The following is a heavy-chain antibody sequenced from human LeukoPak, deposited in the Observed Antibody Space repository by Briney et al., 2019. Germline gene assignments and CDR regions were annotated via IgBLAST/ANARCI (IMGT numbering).Heavy chain of an antibody. CDR3: ARGYYDFWSGYYEQPDY. Sequence: GESLRLSCAASGFTFSSYWMSWVRQAPGKGLEWVANIKQDGSEKYYVDSVKGRFTISRDNAKNSLYLQMNSLRAEDTAVYYCARGYYDFWSGYYEQPDYWGQGTLVTVSS. D-gene: IGHD3-3*01. CDR1: GFTFSSYW. V-gene: IGHV3-7*03. J-gene: IGHJ4*02. CDR2: IKQDGSEK.